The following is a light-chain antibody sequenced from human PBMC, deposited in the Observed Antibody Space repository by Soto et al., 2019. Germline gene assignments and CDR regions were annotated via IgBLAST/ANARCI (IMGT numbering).Light chain of an antibody. CDR2: DAS. Sequence: DIQVTQSPSTLSASVGDRVTITCRASQSIGSWLAWYQQKPGKAPKLLIYDASNLESGVPSRFSGRGSGTEFTLTISSLQLDDFATYYCQQYTSYVWSFGQGTKVDIK. J-gene: IGKJ1*01. CDR3: QQYTSYVWS. CDR1: QSIGSW. V-gene: IGKV1-5*01.